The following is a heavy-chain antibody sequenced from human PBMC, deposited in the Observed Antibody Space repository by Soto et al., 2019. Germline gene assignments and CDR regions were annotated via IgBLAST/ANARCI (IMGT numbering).Heavy chain of an antibody. Sequence: QVQLVQSGAEVKRPGSSVKVSCKASGGTFNDYAINWVRQAPGQGLEWMGDISPMFGKANYAQKFQGRVKISADDSTATAYLELSSLRSEDTALYYCAREVEVHTPVFGFWGQGSLVIVSS. CDR1: GGTFNDYA. CDR3: AREVEVHTPVFGF. V-gene: IGHV1-69*01. CDR2: ISPMFGKA. D-gene: IGHD2-2*01. J-gene: IGHJ4*02.